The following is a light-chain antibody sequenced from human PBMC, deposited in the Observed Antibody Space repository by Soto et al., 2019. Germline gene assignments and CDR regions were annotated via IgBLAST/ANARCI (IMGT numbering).Light chain of an antibody. J-gene: IGLJ1*01. Sequence: SYELTQPPSVSVSPGQTASITCSGDKLGDKYACWYQQKPGQSPVLVIYQDSKRPSGIPERFSGSNSGNTATLTISGTQAMDEADYYCQAWDSSTFYVSGTGTKLTVL. CDR1: KLGDKY. CDR3: QAWDSSTFYV. V-gene: IGLV3-1*01. CDR2: QDS.